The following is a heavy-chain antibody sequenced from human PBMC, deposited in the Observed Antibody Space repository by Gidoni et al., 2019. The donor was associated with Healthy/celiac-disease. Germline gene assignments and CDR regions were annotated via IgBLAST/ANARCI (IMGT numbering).Heavy chain of an antibody. Sequence: EVQLLESGGGLVQPGGSLRPSCAASGFTFSSYAMNWVRQAPGKGLEWVSAISGSGGSTYYADSVKGRFTISRDNSKNTLYLQMNSLRAEDTAVYYCAKDRIQVGATPLDYWGQGTLVTVSS. CDR1: GFTFSSYA. V-gene: IGHV3-23*01. J-gene: IGHJ4*02. D-gene: IGHD1-26*01. CDR2: ISGSGGST. CDR3: AKDRIQVGATPLDY.